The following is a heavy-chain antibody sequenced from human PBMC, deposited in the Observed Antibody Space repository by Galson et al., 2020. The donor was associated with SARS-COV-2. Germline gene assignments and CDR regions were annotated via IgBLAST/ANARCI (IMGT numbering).Heavy chain of an antibody. D-gene: IGHD6-13*01. CDR2: IYYSGST. J-gene: IGHJ1*01. CDR1: GDSISSSSYY. V-gene: IGHV4-39*01. Sequence: ASETLSLTCTVSGDSISSSSYYWGWIRQPPGKGLEWIGSIYYSGSTYYNPSLKSRVTISVDTSKNQFSLKLSSVTAADTAVYYCASGSSSWPEYFQHWGQGTLVTVSS. CDR3: ASGSSSWPEYFQH.